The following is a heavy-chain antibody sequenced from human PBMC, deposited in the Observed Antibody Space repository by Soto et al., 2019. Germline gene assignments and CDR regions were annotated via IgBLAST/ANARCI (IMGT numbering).Heavy chain of an antibody. CDR3: ARERGGAIIVGVTGTFDV. J-gene: IGHJ3*01. D-gene: IGHD3-22*01. CDR1: GGTFSSYA. V-gene: IGHV1-69*01. CDR2: SIAILGKA. Sequence: QVQLVQSGAEVKKPWSSVKVSCKASGGTFSSYAISWVRQAPGQGLEWMGGSIAILGKANYAEKFQGRVTITADESTSTAYMELSSLRSEDTAVYYCARERGGAIIVGVTGTFDVWGQGTLVTVSS.